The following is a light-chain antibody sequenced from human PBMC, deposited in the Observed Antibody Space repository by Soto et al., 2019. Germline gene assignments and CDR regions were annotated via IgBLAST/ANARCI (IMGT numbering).Light chain of an antibody. CDR3: QQYNNRPPQT. V-gene: IGKV3-15*01. J-gene: IGKJ1*01. CDR2: GAS. CDR1: QSVTSN. Sequence: EIVLTQSPATLSVSPGEGATLSCRASQSVTSNLAWYQQKPGQAPRLLIYGASTRATAIPDRFSGSGSGTEFPITISGLQSDDFAVYFYQQYNNRPPQTFGQGTRVEIK.